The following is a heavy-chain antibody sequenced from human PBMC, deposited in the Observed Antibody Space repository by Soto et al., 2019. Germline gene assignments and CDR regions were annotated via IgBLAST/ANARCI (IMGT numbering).Heavy chain of an antibody. CDR3: ARTDYGDYYYGMDV. V-gene: IGHV4-4*02. Sequence: SETLSLTCAVSGGSISSSNWWSWVRQPPGKGLEWIGEIYHSGSTNYNPSLKSRVTISVDKSKNQFSLKLSSVTAADTAVYYCARTDYGDYYYGMDVWGQGTTVTVYS. CDR1: GGSISSSNW. J-gene: IGHJ6*02. CDR2: IYHSGST. D-gene: IGHD4-17*01.